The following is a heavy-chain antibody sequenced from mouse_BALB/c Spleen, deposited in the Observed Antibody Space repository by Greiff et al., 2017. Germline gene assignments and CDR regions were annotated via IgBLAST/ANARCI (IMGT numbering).Heavy chain of an antibody. CDR1: GFTFSSFG. J-gene: IGHJ4*01. D-gene: IGHD1-2*01. CDR2: ISSGSSTI. CDR3: ARSGYYGYGAMDD. V-gene: IGHV5-17*02. Sequence: EVQVVESGGGLVQPGGSRKLSCAASGFTFSSFGMHWVRQAPEKGLEWVAYISSGSSTIYYADTVKGRFTISRDNPKNTLFLQMTSLRSEDTAMYYCARSGYYGYGAMDDWGQGTSVTVSS.